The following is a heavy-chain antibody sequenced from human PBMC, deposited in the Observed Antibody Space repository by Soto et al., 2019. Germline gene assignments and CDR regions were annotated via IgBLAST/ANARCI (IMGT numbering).Heavy chain of an antibody. V-gene: IGHV1-2*02. CDR1: GYTFTGYY. CDR3: ASKIIVPNAFDI. Sequence: ASVKRSCKASGYTFTGYYMHWVRQAPGQGLEWMGWINPNSGGTNYAQKFQGRVTMTRDTSISTAYMELSRLRSDGTAVYYCASKIIVPNAFDIWGQGTMVTVAS. D-gene: IGHD2-8*01. J-gene: IGHJ3*02. CDR2: INPNSGGT.